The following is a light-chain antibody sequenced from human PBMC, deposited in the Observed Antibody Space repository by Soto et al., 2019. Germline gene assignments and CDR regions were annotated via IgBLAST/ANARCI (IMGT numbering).Light chain of an antibody. V-gene: IGKV3D-15*01. J-gene: IGKJ1*01. Sequence: EIVLTQSPGTLSLSPGERATLSCRASQSVSSSFVAWFQQKPGQAPRLLIYGASTRASGVPVRFSGSGSGTEFTLTISSLQSEDFAVYYCQQYNNWPRTFGQGTKVDI. CDR1: QSVSSS. CDR3: QQYNNWPRT. CDR2: GAS.